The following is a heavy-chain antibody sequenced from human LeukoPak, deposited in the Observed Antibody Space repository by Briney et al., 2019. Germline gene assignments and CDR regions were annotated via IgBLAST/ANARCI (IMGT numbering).Heavy chain of an antibody. CDR2: IYYSGST. CDR1: GGSISSSSYY. V-gene: IGHV4-39*07. J-gene: IGHJ4*02. CDR3: ARVSDYDSSGYYFFYFDY. D-gene: IGHD3-22*01. Sequence: SETLSLTCTVSGGSISSSSYYWGWIRQPPGKGLEWIGSIYYSGSTYYNPSLKSRVTISVDTSKNQFSLKLSSVTAADTAVYYCARVSDYDSSGYYFFYFDYWGQGTLVTVSS.